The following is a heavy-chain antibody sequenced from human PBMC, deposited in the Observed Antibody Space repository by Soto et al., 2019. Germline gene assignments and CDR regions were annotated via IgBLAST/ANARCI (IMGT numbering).Heavy chain of an antibody. CDR3: ARANSYGPTASDY. CDR2: IYYSGST. D-gene: IGHD5-18*01. Sequence: QVQLQESGPGLVKPSQTLSLTCTVSGGSISSGDYYWSWIRQPSGKGLEWIGYIYYSGSTYYNPSLKSRVTISVDTSKNQFSLKLSSVTAADTAVYYCARANSYGPTASDYWGQGTLVTVSS. CDR1: GGSISSGDYY. J-gene: IGHJ4*02. V-gene: IGHV4-30-4*01.